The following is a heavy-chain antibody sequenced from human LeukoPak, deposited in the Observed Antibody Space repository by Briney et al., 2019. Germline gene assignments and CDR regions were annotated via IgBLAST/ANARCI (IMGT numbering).Heavy chain of an antibody. CDR2: VFYSGST. J-gene: IGHJ1*01. D-gene: IGHD1-26*01. Sequence: KPSETLSLTCTVSGGPISGSSYYWAWIRQPPGKGLEWIGSVFYSGSTNYNPSLKSRVTISVDKSKNQFSLKLSSVTAADTAVYYCAAEEVGATTFPAYFQHWGQGTLVTVSS. V-gene: IGHV4-39*07. CDR1: GGPISGSSYY. CDR3: AAEEVGATTFPAYFQH.